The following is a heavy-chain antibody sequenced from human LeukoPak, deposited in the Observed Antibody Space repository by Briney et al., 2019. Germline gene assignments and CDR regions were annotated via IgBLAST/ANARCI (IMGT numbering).Heavy chain of an antibody. CDR2: IYACGST. V-gene: IGHV4-4*07. J-gene: IGHJ5*02. CDR1: AGSINNYY. CDR3: ARGPYYDSSRNWFDP. Sequence: SETLSLTCTVSAGSINNYYWSWIRQPAGKGLEWIGRIYACGSTNYNPSLKSRVSMSLDASKKQFSLKLSSVTAADTAVYYCARGPYYDSSRNWFDPWGQGTLVTVSS. D-gene: IGHD3-22*01.